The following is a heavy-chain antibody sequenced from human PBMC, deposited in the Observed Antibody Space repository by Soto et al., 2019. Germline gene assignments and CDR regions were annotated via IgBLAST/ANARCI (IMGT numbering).Heavy chain of an antibody. CDR2: IYHSGST. J-gene: IGHJ4*02. Sequence: PSETLSLTCAVSGGSISSSNWWSWVRQPPGKGLEWIGEIYHSGSTNYNPSLKSRVTISVDMSKNQISLKLTSVTAADTALYYCVRASMPKAHFDDWGQRTLVTVSS. CDR3: VRASMPKAHFDD. D-gene: IGHD2-2*01. V-gene: IGHV4-4*02. CDR1: GGSISSSNW.